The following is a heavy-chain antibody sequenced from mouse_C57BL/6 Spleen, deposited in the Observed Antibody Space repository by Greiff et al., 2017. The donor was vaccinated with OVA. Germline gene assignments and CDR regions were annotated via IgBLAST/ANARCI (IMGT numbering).Heavy chain of an antibody. Sequence: EVQLVESGGGLVQPGGSMKLSCVASGFTFSNYWMNWVRQSPEKGLEWVAQIRLKSDNYATHYAESVKGRFTISRDDSKSSVYLQMNNLRAEDTGIYYCTFITTVVAFYYYAMDYWGQGTSVTVSS. CDR3: TFITTVVAFYYYAMDY. CDR2: IRLKSDNYAT. V-gene: IGHV6-3*01. CDR1: GFTFSNYW. D-gene: IGHD1-1*01. J-gene: IGHJ4*01.